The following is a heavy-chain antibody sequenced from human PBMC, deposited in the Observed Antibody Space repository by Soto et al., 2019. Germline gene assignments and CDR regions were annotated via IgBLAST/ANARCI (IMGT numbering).Heavy chain of an antibody. V-gene: IGHV3-48*03. D-gene: IGHD3-22*01. CDR3: AKDRRYYDSSGGFDY. CDR1: GFTFSSYE. CDR2: ISSRGSTI. J-gene: IGHJ4*02. Sequence: GGSLRLSCAASGFTFSSYEMNWVRQAPGKGLEWVSYISSRGSTIYYADSVKGRFTISRDNAKNSLYLQMNSLRAEDTAVYYCAKDRRYYDSSGGFDYWGQGTLVTVSS.